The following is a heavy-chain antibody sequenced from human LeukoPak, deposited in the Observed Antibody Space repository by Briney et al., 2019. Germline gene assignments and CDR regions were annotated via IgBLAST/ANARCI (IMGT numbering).Heavy chain of an antibody. V-gene: IGHV3-11*01. D-gene: IGHD3-10*01. J-gene: IGHJ5*02. CDR3: AREMDGEYGSGTFYDL. CDR1: DFVFSDYY. CDR2: ISSGGDSI. Sequence: GGSLRLSCAASDFVFSDYYMSWVRQAPGKGLQWVSYISSGGDSIYYADSVRGRFTISRDNAKNSLYLQMNSLRADDTAVYYCAREMDGEYGSGTFYDLWGQGNMVTVSS.